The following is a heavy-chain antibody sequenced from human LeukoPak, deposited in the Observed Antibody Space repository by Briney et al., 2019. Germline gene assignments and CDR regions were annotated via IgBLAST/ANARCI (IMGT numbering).Heavy chain of an antibody. J-gene: IGHJ6*02. CDR1: GFTFSDYW. D-gene: IGHD4-17*01. Sequence: PGGSLRLSCAVSGFTFSDYWMTWVRQAPGRRLEWVANIKEDGSDKQYVDSVKGRFTISRDNAKNSLYLQMNGLRAEDTAVYYCARDLTPDYGDFNYYHYAMDVWGQGTTVTVSS. CDR2: IKEDGSDK. CDR3: ARDLTPDYGDFNYYHYAMDV. V-gene: IGHV3-7*01.